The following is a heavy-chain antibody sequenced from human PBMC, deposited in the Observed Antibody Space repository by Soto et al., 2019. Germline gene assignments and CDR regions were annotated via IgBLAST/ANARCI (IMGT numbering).Heavy chain of an antibody. Sequence: ASVKVSCKASGYTFTGYYMHWVRQAPGQGLEWMGWINPNSGGTNYAQKFQGWVTMTRDTSISTAYMELSRLRSDDTAVYYCARANSSSYRYFDYWGQGTLVTVSS. CDR3: ARANSSSYRYFDY. V-gene: IGHV1-2*04. CDR1: GYTFTGYY. CDR2: INPNSGGT. D-gene: IGHD6-6*01. J-gene: IGHJ4*02.